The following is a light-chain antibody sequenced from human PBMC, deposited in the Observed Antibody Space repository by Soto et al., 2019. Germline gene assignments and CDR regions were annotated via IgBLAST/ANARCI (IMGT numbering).Light chain of an antibody. J-gene: IGLJ3*02. CDR3: TSYTTSSTHWV. CDR2: EVS. Sequence: QSVLTQPASVSGSPGQSITISCTGTSGDVGGYNYVSWYQQHPDKAPKLMIYEVSNRPSGVSNRFSGSKSGNTASLTISGLQAEDEADYYCTSYTTSSTHWVFGGGTKLTVL. V-gene: IGLV2-14*01. CDR1: SGDVGGYNY.